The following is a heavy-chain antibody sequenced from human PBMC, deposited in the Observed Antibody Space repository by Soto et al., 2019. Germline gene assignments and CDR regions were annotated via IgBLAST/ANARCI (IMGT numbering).Heavy chain of an antibody. Sequence: QVHLVQSGAEVKKPGASVKVSCKASGYTFTNYDINWVRQAPGQGLEWMGWISTYTGNTNYAQKLQGRVTMTTDTPTSTAYMELRSLRSDDMAVYYCARGYYYGSGRPTPGGMDVWGQGTTVTVSS. D-gene: IGHD3-10*01. CDR2: ISTYTGNT. V-gene: IGHV1-18*03. CDR3: ARGYYYGSGRPTPGGMDV. CDR1: GYTFTNYD. J-gene: IGHJ6*02.